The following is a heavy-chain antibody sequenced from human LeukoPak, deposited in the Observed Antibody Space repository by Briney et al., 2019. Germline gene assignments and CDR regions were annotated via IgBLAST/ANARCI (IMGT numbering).Heavy chain of an antibody. CDR2: IYYSGST. CDR3: ARRDESSGYNYFDY. CDR1: GGSVSSGSYY. Sequence: SETLSLTCSVSGGSVSSGSYYWNWIRQSPGKGLEWIAYIYYSGSTNYNPSLKSRVTISVDTSKNQFSLKLSSVTAADTAVYYCARRDESSGYNYFDYWGQGNLVTVSS. D-gene: IGHD3-22*01. J-gene: IGHJ4*02. V-gene: IGHV4-61*01.